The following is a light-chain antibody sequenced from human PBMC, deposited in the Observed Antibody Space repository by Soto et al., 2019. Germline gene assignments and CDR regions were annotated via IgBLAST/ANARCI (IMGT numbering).Light chain of an antibody. J-gene: IGKJ1*01. CDR1: QSVSSNY. CDR3: QQYVSSPRT. V-gene: IGKV3-20*01. Sequence: ESVLTHSPGTLSLYPWEIATLSCRASQSVSSNYLAWYQQKPGQAPRLLIYGASSRATGIPDRFSGSGSGTDFTLTISSLEPEDFAVYYCQQYVSSPRTFGQGTKVDIK. CDR2: GAS.